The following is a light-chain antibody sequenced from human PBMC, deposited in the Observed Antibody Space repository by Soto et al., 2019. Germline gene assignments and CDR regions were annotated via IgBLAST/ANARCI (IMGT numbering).Light chain of an antibody. Sequence: EIVLTQSPATLSLSPCERATLSVRASQSVSSYLAWYQQKPGQAPRLLIYGASTRATGIPARFSGSGSGSEFTLTISSLQSEDFAVYYCQQYNEWPQITFGQGTRLEI. CDR2: GAS. J-gene: IGKJ5*01. V-gene: IGKV3D-15*01. CDR1: QSVSSY. CDR3: QQYNEWPQIT.